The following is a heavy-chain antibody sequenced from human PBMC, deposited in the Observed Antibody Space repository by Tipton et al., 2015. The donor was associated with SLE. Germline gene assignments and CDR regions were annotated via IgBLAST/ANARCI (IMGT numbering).Heavy chain of an antibody. J-gene: IGHJ2*01. CDR1: GYSISNGHY. V-gene: IGHV4-38-2*01. D-gene: IGHD3-3*01. Sequence: TLSLTCAVSGYSISNGHYWGWIRQPPGQGLDWIASISYSGSTYYNPSLKSRVTISVDTSKNQFSLKLNSVTATDTAIYYCARSFWSGYYQEYWFFDLWGRGTLVTVSS. CDR3: ARSFWSGYYQEYWFFDL. CDR2: ISYSGST.